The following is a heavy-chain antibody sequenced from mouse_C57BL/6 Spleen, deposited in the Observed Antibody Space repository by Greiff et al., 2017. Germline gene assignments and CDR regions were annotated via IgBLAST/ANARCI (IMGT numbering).Heavy chain of an antibody. V-gene: IGHV1-54*01. CDR3: ARVGLLYFDY. CDR1: GYAFTNYL. Sequence: VQLVESGAELVRPGTSVKVSCKASGYAFTNYLIEWVKQRPGQGLEWIGVINPGSGGTNYNEKFKGKATLTADKSSSTAYMQLSSLTSEDSAVYFCARVGLLYFDYWGQGTTLTVSS. J-gene: IGHJ2*01. CDR2: INPGSGGT.